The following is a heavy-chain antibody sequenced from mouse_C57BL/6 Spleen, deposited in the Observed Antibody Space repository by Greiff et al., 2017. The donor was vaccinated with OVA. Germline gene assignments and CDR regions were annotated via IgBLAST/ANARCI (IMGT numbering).Heavy chain of an antibody. CDR3: ARKLGSPYFDY. V-gene: IGHV1-19*01. D-gene: IGHD1-1*02. CDR1: GYTFTDYY. CDR2: INPYNGGT. J-gene: IGHJ2*01. Sequence: EVHLVESGPVLVKPGASVKMSCKASGYTFTDYYMNWVKQSHGKSLEWIGVINPYNGGTSYNQKFKGKATLTVDKSSSTAYMELNSLTSEDSAVYYCARKLGSPYFDYWGQGTTLTVSS.